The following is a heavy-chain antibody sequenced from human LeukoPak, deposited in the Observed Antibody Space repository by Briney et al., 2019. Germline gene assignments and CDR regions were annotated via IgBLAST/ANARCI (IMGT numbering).Heavy chain of an antibody. J-gene: IGHJ4*01. D-gene: IGHD2-21*02. CDR1: GFTFSSYT. CDR2: TADSSGYI. CDR3: ARDRGAYCGGDCYLDFDY. V-gene: IGHV3-21*01. Sequence: GGSLRLSCAASGFTFSSYTMNWVRQAPGKGLEWVSSTADSSGYISYADSVKGRFTISRDNAKKSLYLQMTSLTADDTAVYYCARDRGAYCGGDCYLDFDYWGRGTLVTVSS.